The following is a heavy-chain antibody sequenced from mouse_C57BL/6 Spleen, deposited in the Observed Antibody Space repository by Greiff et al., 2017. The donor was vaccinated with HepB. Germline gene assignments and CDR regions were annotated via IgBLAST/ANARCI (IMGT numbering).Heavy chain of an antibody. CDR2: ISSGGDYI. J-gene: IGHJ1*03. CDR3: TREATTVSRGYFDV. Sequence: EVMLVESGEGLVKPGGSLKLSCAASGFTFSSYAMSWVRQTPEKRLEWVAYISSGGDYIYYADTVKGRFTISRDNARNTLYLQMSSLKSEDTAMYYCTREATTVSRGYFDVWGTGTTVTVSS. CDR1: GFTFSSYA. D-gene: IGHD1-1*01. V-gene: IGHV5-9-1*02.